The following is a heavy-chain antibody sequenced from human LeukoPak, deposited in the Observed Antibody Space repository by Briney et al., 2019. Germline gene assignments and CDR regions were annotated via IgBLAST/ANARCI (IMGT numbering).Heavy chain of an antibody. J-gene: IGHJ3*02. CDR2: IAYDGTNK. CDR1: GFIFSDYA. Sequence: AGGSLRLSCAASGFIFSDYAMHWVRQPPGKGLEWVAVIAYDGTNKYYADSVKGRFTISRDNSKNTLYMQMNSLRDDDTAVYYCARDHWEAFDIWGQGTIVSVSS. V-gene: IGHV3-30-3*01. CDR3: ARDHWEAFDI. D-gene: IGHD1-26*01.